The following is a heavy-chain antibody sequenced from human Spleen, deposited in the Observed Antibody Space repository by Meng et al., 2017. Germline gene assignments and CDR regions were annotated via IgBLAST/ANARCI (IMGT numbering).Heavy chain of an antibody. J-gene: IGHJ5*02. V-gene: IGHV3-21*01. CDR1: GFTFSSYS. CDR2: ISSSSSYI. Sequence: GESLKISCAASGFTFSSYSMNWVRQAPGKGLEWVSSISSSSSYIYYADSVKGRFTISRDNAKNSLYLQMNSLRADDTAVYYCARAGGGYWSFDPWGQGTLVTVSS. D-gene: IGHD3-22*01. CDR3: ARAGGGYWSFDP.